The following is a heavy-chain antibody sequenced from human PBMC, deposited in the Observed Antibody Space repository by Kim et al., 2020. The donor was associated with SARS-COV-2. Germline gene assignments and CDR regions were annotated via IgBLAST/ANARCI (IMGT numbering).Heavy chain of an antibody. CDR2: ISWNSGSI. CDR1: GFTFDDYA. V-gene: IGHV3-9*01. J-gene: IGHJ3*02. CDR3: AKDLGYCSGGSCPDDAFDI. D-gene: IGHD2-15*01. Sequence: GGSLRLSCAASGFTFDDYAMHWVRQAPGKGLEWVSGISWNSGSIGYAVSVKGRITISRDNAKNSLYLQINSLRAEDTALYYCAKDLGYCSGGSCPDDAFDIWGQGTMVTVSS.